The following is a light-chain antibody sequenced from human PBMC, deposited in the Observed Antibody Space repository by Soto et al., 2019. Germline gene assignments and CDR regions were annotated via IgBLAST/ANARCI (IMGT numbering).Light chain of an antibody. CDR2: GAS. Sequence: EIVMTQSPATLSVSPGERATLSCRASQSVSSNLAWYQQKPGQAPRLLIYGASTRATGIPARFNGSGSGTEFTLTISSLQSEDFAVYYCQQYNNWPPCTFGQGTKLEIK. V-gene: IGKV3-15*01. CDR3: QQYNNWPPCT. CDR1: QSVSSN. J-gene: IGKJ2*02.